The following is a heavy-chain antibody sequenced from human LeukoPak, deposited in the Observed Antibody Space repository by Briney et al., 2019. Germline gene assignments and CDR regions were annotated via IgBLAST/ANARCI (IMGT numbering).Heavy chain of an antibody. CDR2: ISSSSSYI. CDR3: ARDVYDFWSGYYTCYFDY. CDR1: GFTFSSYS. V-gene: IGHV3-21*01. Sequence: GGSLRLSCAASGFTFSSYSMNWVRQAPGKGLEWVSSISSSSSYIYYADSVKGRFTISRDNAKNSLYLQMNSLRAEDTAVYYCARDVYDFWSGYYTCYFDYWGQGTLVTVSS. D-gene: IGHD3-3*01. J-gene: IGHJ4*02.